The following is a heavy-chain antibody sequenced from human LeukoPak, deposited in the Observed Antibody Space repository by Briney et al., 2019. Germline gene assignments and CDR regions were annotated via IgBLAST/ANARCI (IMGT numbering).Heavy chain of an antibody. V-gene: IGHV4-39*07. D-gene: IGHD5-18*01. J-gene: IGHJ4*02. Sequence: SETLSLTCTVSGGSISSSSYYWGWIRQPPGKGLEWIGSIYYSGGTYYNPSLKSRVTISVDTSTNQFSLKLSSVTAADTAVYYCARDLDSYGSYWGQGTLVTVSS. CDR1: GGSISSSSYY. CDR2: IYYSGGT. CDR3: ARDLDSYGSY.